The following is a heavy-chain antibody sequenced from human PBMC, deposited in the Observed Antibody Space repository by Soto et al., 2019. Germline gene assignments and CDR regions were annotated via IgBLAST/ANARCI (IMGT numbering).Heavy chain of an antibody. CDR1: GGSITTYY. Sequence: SETLSLTCTVSGGSITTYYWSWIRQPPGKGLEWIGYIHYSGETNYNPSLKSRVTMSLDTSKNQFSLRLSSVTAADTAVYYCAKTTRVTVTTCFDYWGQGTLVTVSS. D-gene: IGHD4-17*01. J-gene: IGHJ4*02. CDR2: IHYSGET. CDR3: AKTTRVTVTTCFDY. V-gene: IGHV4-59*08.